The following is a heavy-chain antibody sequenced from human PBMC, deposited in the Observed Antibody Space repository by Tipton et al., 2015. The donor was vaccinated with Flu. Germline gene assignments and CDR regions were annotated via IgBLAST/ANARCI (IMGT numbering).Heavy chain of an antibody. V-gene: IGHV4-59*07. CDR2: IYYSGST. CDR1: GGSISSYY. J-gene: IGHJ6*02. D-gene: IGHD4-11*01. CDR3: ASATTVTTSGMDV. Sequence: TLSLTCTVSGGSISSYYWSWIRQPPGKGLEWIGNIYYSGSTNYNPSLRCRVTISVDTSKNQFTLRLNSVTAADAAVYYCASATTVTTSGMDVWGQGTTVTVSS.